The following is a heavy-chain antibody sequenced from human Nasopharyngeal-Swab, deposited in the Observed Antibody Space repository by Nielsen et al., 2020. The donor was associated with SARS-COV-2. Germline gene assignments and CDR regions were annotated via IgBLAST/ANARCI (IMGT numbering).Heavy chain of an antibody. CDR2: INADGSST. J-gene: IGHJ4*02. CDR1: GFTFGNYW. CDR3: TRLTYYYDSSSGG. V-gene: IGHV3-74*01. D-gene: IGHD3-22*01. Sequence: GGSLRLSCVASGFTFGNYWMHWVRQVPGKGLVWVSHINADGSSTTYADSVKGRFTISRDNAKNTLFLQMDKLRAEDTAVYYCTRLTYYYDSSSGGWGQGTLVTVSS.